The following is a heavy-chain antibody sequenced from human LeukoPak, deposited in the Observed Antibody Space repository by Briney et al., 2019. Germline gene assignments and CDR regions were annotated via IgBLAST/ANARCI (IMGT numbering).Heavy chain of an antibody. CDR1: GYTFTSYD. V-gene: IGHV1-8*03. CDR2: MNPNSGNT. Sequence: ASVKVSCKASGYTFTSYDINWVRQATGQGLEWMGWMNPNSGNTGYAQKFQGRVTITRNTSISTAYMELSSLRSEDTAVYYCARGRGYSYGNFDYWGQETLVTVSS. D-gene: IGHD5-18*01. J-gene: IGHJ4*02. CDR3: ARGRGYSYGNFDY.